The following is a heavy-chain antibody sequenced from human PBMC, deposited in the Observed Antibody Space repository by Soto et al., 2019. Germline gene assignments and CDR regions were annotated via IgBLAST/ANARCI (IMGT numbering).Heavy chain of an antibody. J-gene: IGHJ4*02. CDR2: IYFSGST. V-gene: IGHV4-39*01. D-gene: IGHD3-10*02. CDR1: GGSISSSSHY. Sequence: SETLSLTCTVSGGSISSSSHYWGWIRQPPGKGLEWIGSIYFSGSTYYNPSLKSRVTISVDTSKNQFSLKLSSVTAADTAVYFCARDVRGVLVYWGQGTLVTVSS. CDR3: ARDVRGVLVY.